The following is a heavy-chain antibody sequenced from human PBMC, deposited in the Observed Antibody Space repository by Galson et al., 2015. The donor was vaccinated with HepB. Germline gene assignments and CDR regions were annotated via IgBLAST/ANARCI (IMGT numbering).Heavy chain of an antibody. CDR2: IIPIFGTA. CDR1: GYTFTSYA. J-gene: IGHJ4*02. Sequence: SVKVSCKASGYTFTSYAISWVRQAPGQGLEWMGGIIPIFGTANYAQKFQGRVTITADESTSTAYMELSSLRSEDTAVYYCARAITGTTFPSDYYFDYWGQGTLVTVSS. CDR3: ARAITGTTFPSDYYFDY. V-gene: IGHV1-69*13. D-gene: IGHD1-20*01.